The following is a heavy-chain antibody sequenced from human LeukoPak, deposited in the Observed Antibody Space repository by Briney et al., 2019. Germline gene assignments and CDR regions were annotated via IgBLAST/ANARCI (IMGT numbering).Heavy chain of an antibody. CDR1: GGSVSSGSYY. D-gene: IGHD2-15*01. J-gene: IGHJ4*02. CDR3: ARQGQLLLMADY. CDR2: IYYSGST. V-gene: IGHV4-61*01. Sequence: SETLSLTCTVSGGSVSSGSYYLSWIRRPPGKGLEWIGYIYYSGSTNYNPSLKSRVTISVDTSKNQFTLKLSSVTAADTAVYYCARQGQLLLMADYWGQGTLVTVSS.